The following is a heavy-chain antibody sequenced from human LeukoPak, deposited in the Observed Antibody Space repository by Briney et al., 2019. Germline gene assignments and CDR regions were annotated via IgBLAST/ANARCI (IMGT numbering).Heavy chain of an antibody. CDR2: ISAYNGNT. J-gene: IGHJ6*03. CDR1: GYTFTSYG. V-gene: IGHV1-18*01. Sequence: ASVKVSCKASGYTFTSYGISWVRQAPGQGLEWMGWISAYNGNTNYAQKLQGRVTMTTDTSTSTAYMELRSLRSDDTAVYYCARVPIVVVPAAFYYYMDVWGKGTTVPVSS. CDR3: ARVPIVVVPAAFYYYMDV. D-gene: IGHD2-2*01.